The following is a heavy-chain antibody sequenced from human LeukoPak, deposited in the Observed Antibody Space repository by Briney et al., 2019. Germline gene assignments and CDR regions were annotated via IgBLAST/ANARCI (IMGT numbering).Heavy chain of an antibody. CDR2: ISPSGRSI. J-gene: IGHJ4*02. CDR1: GFTFSDYS. D-gene: IGHD3/OR15-3a*01. Sequence: PGGSLRLSCAASGFTFSDYSMNWVRQTPGRGLEWVSSISPSGRSISYADSVKGRFTISRDNAKNSLYLQISSLRAEDTAVYYCASFRTGYSYYFDYWGQGILVTVSS. CDR3: ASFRTGYSYYFDY. V-gene: IGHV3-21*01.